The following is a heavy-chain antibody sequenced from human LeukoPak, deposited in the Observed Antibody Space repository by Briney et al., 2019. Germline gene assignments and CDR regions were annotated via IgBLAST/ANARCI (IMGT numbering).Heavy chain of an antibody. D-gene: IGHD6-19*01. V-gene: IGHV3-30*04. J-gene: IGHJ4*02. CDR1: GFTFSSYA. CDR3: TNEKSSGWYYFDY. Sequence: SGGSLRLSCAASGFTFSSYAMHWVRQAPGKGLEWVAVISYDGSNKYYADSVKGRFTISRDNSKNTLYLQMNSLRAEDTAVYFCTNEKSSGWYYFDYWGQGTLVTVSS. CDR2: ISYDGSNK.